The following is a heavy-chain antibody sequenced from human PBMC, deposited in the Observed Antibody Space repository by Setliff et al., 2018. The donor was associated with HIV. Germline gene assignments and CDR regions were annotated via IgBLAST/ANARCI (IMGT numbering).Heavy chain of an antibody. Sequence: GESLKISCAASGFTFRSYWMYWVRQPPGKGLVWVSRINIDGGSTNYADSVKGRFTISGDNAKNSLYLQMNSLRAEDTALYYGARPRTGYYCMDVWGKGTTVTVSS. D-gene: IGHD3-9*01. CDR1: GFTFRSYW. CDR3: ARPRTGYYCMDV. V-gene: IGHV3-74*01. J-gene: IGHJ6*03. CDR2: INIDGGST.